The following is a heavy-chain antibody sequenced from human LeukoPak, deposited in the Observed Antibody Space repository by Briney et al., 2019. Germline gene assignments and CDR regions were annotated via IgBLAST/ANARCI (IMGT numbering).Heavy chain of an antibody. CDR3: ARDRDLDHYYYYMDV. CDR1: GYTFTAHY. V-gene: IGHV1-2*02. CDR2: INPNSGGT. J-gene: IGHJ6*03. Sequence: ASVKVSCKATGYTFTAHYMHWVRQAPGQGLEWMGWINPNSGGTNYAQKFQGRVTMTRDTSISTAYMELSRLRSDDTAVYYCARDRDLDHYYYYMDVWGKGTTVTVSS. D-gene: IGHD3-3*01.